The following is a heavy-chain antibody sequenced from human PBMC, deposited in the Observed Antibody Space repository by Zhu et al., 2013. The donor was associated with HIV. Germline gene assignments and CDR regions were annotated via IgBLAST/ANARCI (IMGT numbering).Heavy chain of an antibody. CDR2: ISSDGRIT. CDR1: GFTFSNYW. V-gene: IGHV3-74*01. D-gene: IGHD1-26*01. J-gene: IGHJ4*02. Sequence: EVQLVESGGGLVKPGGSLRLSCTASGFTFSNYWMHWVRQTPGKGLVWVSRISSDGRITKYADSVKGRFAISRDNAKNTLFLQMNSLRAEDTALYYCARDQQRWDLLPSGRYLNYWGQGTLVTVSS. CDR3: ARDQQRWDLLPSGRYLNY.